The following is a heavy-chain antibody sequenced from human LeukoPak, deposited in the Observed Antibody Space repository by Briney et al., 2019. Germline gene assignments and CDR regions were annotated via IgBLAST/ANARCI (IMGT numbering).Heavy chain of an antibody. D-gene: IGHD6-19*01. CDR3: AVTVAGTAGFDY. V-gene: IGHV1-46*01. CDR1: GYTFTSYY. CDR2: INHSGGST. Sequence: ASVKVSCKASGYTFTSYYMHWVRQAPGQGLEWMGIINHSGGSTSYAQKFQGRVTMTRDTSTSTVYMELSSLRSEDTAVYYCAVTVAGTAGFDYWGQGTLVTVSS. J-gene: IGHJ4*02.